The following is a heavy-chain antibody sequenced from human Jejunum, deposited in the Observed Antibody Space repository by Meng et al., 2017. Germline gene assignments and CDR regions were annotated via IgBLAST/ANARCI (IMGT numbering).Heavy chain of an antibody. CDR1: GYIFTKHA. J-gene: IGHJ4*02. D-gene: IGHD5-12*01. CDR2: INTNTGNS. V-gene: IGHV7-4-1*02. Sequence: QVQPVQSGSELKKPGASVKVSCKASGYIFTKHAMNWVRQAPGQGLEWMGWINTNTGNSNYAQGFTGRFVFSVDTSVSTAYLQINNLRAEDTAVYYCAKTGYSGYDLDYWGQGTLVTVSS. CDR3: AKTGYSGYDLDY.